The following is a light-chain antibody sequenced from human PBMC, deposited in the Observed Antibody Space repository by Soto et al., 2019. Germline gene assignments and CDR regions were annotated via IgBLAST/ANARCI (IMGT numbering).Light chain of an antibody. CDR2: EVS. CDR3: SSYTSSSIYV. V-gene: IGLV2-18*02. J-gene: IGLJ1*01. CDR1: SSDVGSYNR. Sequence: QSVLTQPPSVSGSPGQSVTISCTGTSSDVGSYNRVSWYQQPPGTAPKLMIYEVSNRPSGVPDRFSGSKSGNTGSLTISGLQAEDEADYYCSSYTSSSIYVFGTGTKVTVL.